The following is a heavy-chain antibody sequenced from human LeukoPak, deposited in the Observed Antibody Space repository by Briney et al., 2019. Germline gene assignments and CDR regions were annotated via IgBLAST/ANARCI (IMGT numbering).Heavy chain of an antibody. CDR3: ASTIYDISGYAREPDDY. CDR1: GGTFSSYA. Sequence: SVKVSCKASGGTFSSYAISWVRQAPGQGLEWMGGIIPIFGTANYAQKFQGRVTITTDESTSTAYMELSSLRSEDTAVYYCASTIYDISGYAREPDDYWGQGTLVTVSS. D-gene: IGHD3-22*01. J-gene: IGHJ4*02. CDR2: IIPIFGTA. V-gene: IGHV1-69*05.